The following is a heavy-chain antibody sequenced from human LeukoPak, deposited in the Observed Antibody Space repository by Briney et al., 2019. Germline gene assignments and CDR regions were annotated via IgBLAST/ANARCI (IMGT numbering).Heavy chain of an antibody. V-gene: IGHV1-18*01. D-gene: IGHD3-10*01. CDR3: ARNYYGSGTFDY. CDR1: GYTFTSYG. CDR2: ISAYNGNT. J-gene: IGHJ4*02. Sequence: ASVKVSCKASGYTFTSYGISWVRQAPGQGLEWMGWISAYNGNTNYAQKLQGRVTMTTDTSTSTAYMELSSLRSEDTAVYYCARNYYGSGTFDYWGQGTLVTVSS.